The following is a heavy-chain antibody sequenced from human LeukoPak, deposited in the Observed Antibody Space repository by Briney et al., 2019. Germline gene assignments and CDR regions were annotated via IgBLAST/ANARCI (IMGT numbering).Heavy chain of an antibody. CDR1: GLTFSSYA. J-gene: IGHJ4*02. V-gene: IGHV3-30*02. Sequence: GGSLRLSCAASGLTFSSYAMHWVPQALGKGLEWVAFIRYDESNKYYADSVKGRFTISRDNSKNTLYLQMNSLRTEDTGVYYCAKDRHDGKDYWGQGTLVTVSS. D-gene: IGHD4-23*01. CDR3: AKDRHDGKDY. CDR2: IRYDESNK.